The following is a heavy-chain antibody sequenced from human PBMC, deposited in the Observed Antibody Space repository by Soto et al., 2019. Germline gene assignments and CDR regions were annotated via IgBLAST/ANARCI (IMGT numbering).Heavy chain of an antibody. V-gene: IGHV4-59*01. Sequence: ASETLSLTCTVSGGSISSYYWSWIRQPPGKGLEWIGYIYYIGSTNYNPSLKSRVTISVDTSKNQFSLKLSSVTAADTAVYYCARGPRRQLLNWFDPWGQGTLVTVSS. J-gene: IGHJ5*02. CDR2: IYYIGST. CDR1: GGSISSYY. CDR3: ARGPRRQLLNWFDP. D-gene: IGHD2-2*01.